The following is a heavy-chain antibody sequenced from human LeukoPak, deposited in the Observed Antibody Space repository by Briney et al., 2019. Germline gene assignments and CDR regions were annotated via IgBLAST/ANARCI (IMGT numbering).Heavy chain of an antibody. Sequence: SETLSLTCTVSGGSISTSNYYWGWIRQPPGKGLEWIGNIFYSGSTYYSPSLKSRVTISVDTSKNQFSLRLSSLTAADTALYYCARDRKYYYHMDVWGKGTTVTVSS. CDR2: IFYSGST. J-gene: IGHJ6*03. CDR3: ARDRKYYYHMDV. D-gene: IGHD1-14*01. CDR1: GGSISTSNYY. V-gene: IGHV4-39*07.